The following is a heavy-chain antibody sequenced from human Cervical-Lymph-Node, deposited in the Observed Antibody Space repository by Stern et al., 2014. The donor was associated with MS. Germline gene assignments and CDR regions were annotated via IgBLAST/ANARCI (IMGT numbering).Heavy chain of an antibody. J-gene: IGHJ4*02. CDR3: VRDLRVSDY. Sequence: VHLVESGGGLVQPGGSLRLSCAASGFTFTSYWMHWVRQAPGEGLVWVSRINPVGSTTNYADPVKGRFTISRDNTKNTVYLQMNSLRDEDTAVYYCVRDLRVSDYWGQGTLVTVSS. CDR1: GFTFTSYW. CDR2: INPVGSTT. V-gene: IGHV3-74*01.